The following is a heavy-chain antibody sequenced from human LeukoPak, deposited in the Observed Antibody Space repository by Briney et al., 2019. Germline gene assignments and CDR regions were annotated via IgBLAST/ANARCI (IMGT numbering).Heavy chain of an antibody. Sequence: SVKVSCKASGGTFSSYAISWVRQAPGQGLEWMGGIIPIFGTANYAQKFQGRVTITTDESTSTAYMELSSLRSEDTAVYYCARDITMVRGVMTAFDIWGQGAMVTVSS. J-gene: IGHJ3*02. V-gene: IGHV1-69*05. CDR1: GGTFSSYA. D-gene: IGHD3-10*01. CDR3: ARDITMVRGVMTAFDI. CDR2: IIPIFGTA.